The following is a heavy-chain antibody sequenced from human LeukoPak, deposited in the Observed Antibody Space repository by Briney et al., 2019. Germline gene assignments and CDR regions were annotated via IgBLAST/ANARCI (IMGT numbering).Heavy chain of an antibody. V-gene: IGHV3-23*01. J-gene: IGHJ4*02. D-gene: IGHD1-26*01. CDR2: ISGSGGRT. CDR3: ARGKRELLNTRVFDY. CDR1: GFTFSSYA. Sequence: PGGSLRLSCAASGFTFSSYAMSWVRQAPGKGLEWVSGISGSGGRTYHAQPVKGRFTISRDNSKNTLYLQMNSLRAEDTAVYYCARGKRELLNTRVFDYWGQGTLVTVSS.